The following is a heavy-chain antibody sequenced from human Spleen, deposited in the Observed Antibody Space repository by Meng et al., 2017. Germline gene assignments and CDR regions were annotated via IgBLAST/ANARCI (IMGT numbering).Heavy chain of an antibody. CDR3: ARGYGSGSYLAAHDY. J-gene: IGHJ4*02. CDR2: INPNTDAT. D-gene: IGHD3-10*01. CDR1: GYTLTDYY. V-gene: IGHV1-2*02. Sequence: ASVKVSCKASGYTLTDYYMHWVRQAPGQGLEWMGWINPNTDATNYAPKFHGRVTMTRDTSISTAYMELSRLRSDDTAVYYRARGYGSGSYLAAHDYWGQGTLVTVSS.